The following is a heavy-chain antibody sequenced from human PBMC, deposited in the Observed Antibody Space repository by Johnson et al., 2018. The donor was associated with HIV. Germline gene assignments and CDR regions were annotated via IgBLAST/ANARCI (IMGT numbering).Heavy chain of an antibody. J-gene: IGHJ3*02. D-gene: IGHD1-7*01. CDR3: AKDSGANWNYGAFDI. Sequence: VQLVESGGGVVRPGGSLRLSCAASGFTFDDYGMSWVRQAPGKGLEWVSGIGTAGDTYYPGSVKGRFTISRDNSKNTLYLQMNSLISEDTAVYYCAKDSGANWNYGAFDIWGQGTMVTVSS. V-gene: IGHV3-20*04. CDR2: IGTAGDT. CDR1: GFTFDDYG.